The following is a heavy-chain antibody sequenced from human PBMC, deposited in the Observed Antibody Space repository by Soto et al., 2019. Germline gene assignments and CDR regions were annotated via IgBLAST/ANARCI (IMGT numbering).Heavy chain of an antibody. CDR3: ARDRGYSGSYPPYNWFDP. CDR2: ITPIFGTA. CDR1: GGTFSSYA. D-gene: IGHD1-26*01. Sequence: GASVKVSCKASGGTFSSYAISWVRQAPGQGLEWMGGITPIFGTANYAQKFQGRVTITADESTSTAYMELSSLRSEDTAVYYCARDRGYSGSYPPYNWFDPWGQGTLVTVSS. J-gene: IGHJ5*02. V-gene: IGHV1-69*13.